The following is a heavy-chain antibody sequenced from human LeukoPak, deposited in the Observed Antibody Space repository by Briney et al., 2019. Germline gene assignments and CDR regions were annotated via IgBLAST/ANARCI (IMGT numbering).Heavy chain of an antibody. J-gene: IGHJ4*02. D-gene: IGHD4-11*01. CDR2: IIPILGIA. CDR1: GGTFSSYA. Sequence: SVKVSCKASGGTFSSYAISWVRQAPGQGLEWMGRIIPILGIANYAQKFQGRVMITADKSTSTAYMELSSLRSEDTAVYYCARDSSRTPTVTTDFDYWGQGTLVTVSS. CDR3: ARDSSRTPTVTTDFDY. V-gene: IGHV1-69*04.